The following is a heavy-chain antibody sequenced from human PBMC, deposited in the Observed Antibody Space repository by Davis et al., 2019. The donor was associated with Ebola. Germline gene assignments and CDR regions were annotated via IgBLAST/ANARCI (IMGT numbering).Heavy chain of an antibody. Sequence: ASVPVSRLASLYTFTHYVIQWVRQAPGQRREWLGWIDGGNGNTKYSQKFRGRVTITRDTSASTAYMELSSLTSEVTAVYYCAREGKDYYGMDVWGQGTTVTVSS. CDR1: LYTFTHYV. V-gene: IGHV1-3*01. CDR2: IDGGNGNT. D-gene: IGHD3-10*01. J-gene: IGHJ6*02. CDR3: AREGKDYYGMDV.